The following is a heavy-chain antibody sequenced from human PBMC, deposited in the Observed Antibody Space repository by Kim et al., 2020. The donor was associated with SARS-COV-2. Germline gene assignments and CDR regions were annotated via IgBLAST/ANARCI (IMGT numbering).Heavy chain of an antibody. V-gene: IGHV3-48*03. CDR3: ARVGWYGVRGY. D-gene: IGHD6-19*01. CDR2: ISSSGSTI. J-gene: IGHJ4*02. CDR1: GFTFSSYE. Sequence: GGSLRLSCAASGFTFSSYEMNWVRQAPGKGLEWVSYISSSGSTIYYADSVKGRFTISRDNAKNSLYLQMNSLRAEDTAVYYCARVGWYGVRGYWGQGTLVTVSS.